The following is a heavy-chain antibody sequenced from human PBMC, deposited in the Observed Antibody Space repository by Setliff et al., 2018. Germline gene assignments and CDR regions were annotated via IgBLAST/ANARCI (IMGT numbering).Heavy chain of an antibody. V-gene: IGHV1-18*04. J-gene: IGHJ4*02. D-gene: IGHD2-2*01. Sequence: PSVKVSCTTSGYNFRNYGISWVRQVPGQGLEWMGWISGYKSNPNYLQKMQGRLTMTTDTSTSTAYMELRSLRSDDTAIYYCARVSLPAAIVRFDSWGQGTLVTVSS. CDR2: ISGYKSNP. CDR1: GYNFRNYG. CDR3: ARVSLPAAIVRFDS.